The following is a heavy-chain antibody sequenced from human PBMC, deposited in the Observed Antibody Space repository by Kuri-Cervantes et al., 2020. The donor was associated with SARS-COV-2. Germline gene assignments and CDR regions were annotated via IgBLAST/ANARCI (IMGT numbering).Heavy chain of an antibody. V-gene: IGHV4-39*01. CDR1: GGSISSSSYY. Sequence: SETLSLTCTVSGGSISSSSYYWGWIRQPPGKGLEWIGSIYYSGSTYYNPSLKSRVTISVDTSKNQFSLKLSSVTAADTAVYYCARREYYYGSGSYYPFDYWGQGTLVTVSS. D-gene: IGHD3-10*01. CDR3: ARREYYYGSGSYYPFDY. CDR2: IYYSGST. J-gene: IGHJ4*02.